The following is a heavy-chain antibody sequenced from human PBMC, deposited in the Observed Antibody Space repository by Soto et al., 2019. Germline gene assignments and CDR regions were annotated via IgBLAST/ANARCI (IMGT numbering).Heavy chain of an antibody. CDR3: ARDTEQQEFYFDY. V-gene: IGHV3-21*01. J-gene: IGHJ4*02. Sequence: EVQLVESGGGLVKPGGSLRLSCAASGFTFSSYSMNWVRQAPGKGLEWVSSISSTSSFIYYADSVKGRFTISRDNAKNSLYLQMTSLRAEDTAVYYCARDTEQQEFYFDYWGQGTLVTVSS. CDR1: GFTFSSYS. CDR2: ISSTSSFI. D-gene: IGHD6-13*01.